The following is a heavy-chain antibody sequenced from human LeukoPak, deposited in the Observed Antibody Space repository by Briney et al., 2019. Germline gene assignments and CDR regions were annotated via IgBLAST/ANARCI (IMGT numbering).Heavy chain of an antibody. J-gene: IGHJ4*02. V-gene: IGHV3-74*01. CDR3: AMGSPDEPLDY. Sequence: GGSLRLSCAASVFTFSLYWMHWVRQAPGEGLVWVSRIEGGGTSTNYADFVKGRFTISRDNAKNTLYLQMNSLRAEDTAVYYCAMGSPDEPLDYWGQGTLVTVSS. CDR2: IEGGGTST. CDR1: VFTFSLYW. D-gene: IGHD1-26*01.